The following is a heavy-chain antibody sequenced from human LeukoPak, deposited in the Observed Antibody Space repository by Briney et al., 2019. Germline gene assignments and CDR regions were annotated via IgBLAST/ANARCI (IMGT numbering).Heavy chain of an antibody. V-gene: IGHV3-23*01. CDR1: GFTFSNYA. J-gene: IGHJ4*02. Sequence: GGSLRLSCAASGFTFSNYAMNWVRQAPGEGLEWVSLISGSTGSTYYADSVKGRFSISRDNSKSTVYLQMNSLRVEDTAVYYCARAGYCSGGSCYGSDYWGQGTLVSVSS. CDR3: ARAGYCSGGSCYGSDY. CDR2: ISGSTGST. D-gene: IGHD2-15*01.